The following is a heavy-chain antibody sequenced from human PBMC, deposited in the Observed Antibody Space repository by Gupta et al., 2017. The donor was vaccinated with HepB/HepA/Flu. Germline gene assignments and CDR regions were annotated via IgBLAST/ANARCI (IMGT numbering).Heavy chain of an antibody. Sequence: QVQLQESGPGLVKPSQTLSLTCTVSGGSIRNGNYYWSWIRQPPGKGLEWIGYIYYSGSPYYNPSLRSRVSISIDTSKNQFYLRLTSVTAADTAVYYCASYYYDSSGKFDYWGQGTLVTVSS. V-gene: IGHV4-30-4*01. J-gene: IGHJ4*02. CDR2: IYYSGSP. D-gene: IGHD3-22*01. CDR1: GGSIRNGNYY. CDR3: ASYYYDSSGKFDY.